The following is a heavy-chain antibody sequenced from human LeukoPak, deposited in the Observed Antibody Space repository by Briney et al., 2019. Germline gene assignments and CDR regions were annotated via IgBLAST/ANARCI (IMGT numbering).Heavy chain of an antibody. CDR3: ARDHEYSSGSLDAFDI. V-gene: IGHV3-21*01. Sequence: GGSLRLSCAASGFTFSSYSMNWVRQAPGKGLEWVSSISSSSSYIYYADSVKGRFTISRDNAKNSLYLQMNSLRAEDTAVYYCARDHEYSSGSLDAFDIWGQGTMVTVSS. CDR1: GFTFSSYS. D-gene: IGHD6-19*01. J-gene: IGHJ3*02. CDR2: ISSSSSYI.